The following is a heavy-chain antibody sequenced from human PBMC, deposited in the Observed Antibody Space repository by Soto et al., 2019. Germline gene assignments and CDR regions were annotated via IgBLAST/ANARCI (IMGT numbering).Heavy chain of an antibody. D-gene: IGHD1-26*01. Sequence: QVQLVQSGAEVKKTGASVKVSCKASGYTFTSYGISWVRQAPGQGLEWMGWISAYNGNTNYAQKLQGRVTMTRDTATSTAYMALRSLRSDDTAVYYCARVLRVGATNPYWFDPWGQGTLVTVSS. CDR3: ARVLRVGATNPYWFDP. V-gene: IGHV1-18*01. CDR2: ISAYNGNT. CDR1: GYTFTSYG. J-gene: IGHJ5*02.